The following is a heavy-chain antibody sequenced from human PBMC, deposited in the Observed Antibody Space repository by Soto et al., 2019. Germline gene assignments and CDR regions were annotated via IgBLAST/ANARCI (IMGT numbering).Heavy chain of an antibody. Sequence: EVQLLESGGGLVQPGGSLRLACAASGFTFSSYAMSWVRQAPGKGLEWVSAISGSGGSTYYADSVKGRVTISRDNSKNTLYLQMNSLRAEDTAVYFCANTLHSYYSYYGMHVWGQGTTVTVSS. CDR1: GFTFSSYA. D-gene: IGHD4-4*01. CDR2: ISGSGGST. CDR3: ANTLHSYYSYYGMHV. V-gene: IGHV3-23*01. J-gene: IGHJ6*02.